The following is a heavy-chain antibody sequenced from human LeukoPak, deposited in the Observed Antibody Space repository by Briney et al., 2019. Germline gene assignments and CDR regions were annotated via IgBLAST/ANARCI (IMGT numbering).Heavy chain of an antibody. CDR1: GFTFGGYA. V-gene: IGHV3-20*01. D-gene: IGHD2-21*02. CDR2: IDWNGATT. CDR3: ARVRGDCGADCYGADLDF. J-gene: IGHJ4*02. Sequence: TGGSLRLSCVASGFTFGGYAMNWVRQVPGKGLEWVSGIDWNGATTDYADSVKGRFTISRDNAKKSLHLQMNSLTVDDTAFYHCARVRGDCGADCYGADLDFWGQGTLVTVSS.